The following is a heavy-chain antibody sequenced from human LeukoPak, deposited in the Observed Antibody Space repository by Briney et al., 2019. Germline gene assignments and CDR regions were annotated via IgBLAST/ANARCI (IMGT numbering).Heavy chain of an antibody. CDR1: GFTFNNCA. J-gene: IGHJ5*02. D-gene: IGHD3-3*01. CDR3: AKPGTIYDFWSGPDR. CDR2: ISGSGGGT. V-gene: IGHV3-23*01. Sequence: PGGSLRLSCAASGFTFNNCAMSWVRQAPGKGLEWVSTISGSGGGTYYADSVKGRFTISRDNSENTLYLQMNSLRAEDTAVYYCAKPGTIYDFWSGPDRWGQGTLVTVSS.